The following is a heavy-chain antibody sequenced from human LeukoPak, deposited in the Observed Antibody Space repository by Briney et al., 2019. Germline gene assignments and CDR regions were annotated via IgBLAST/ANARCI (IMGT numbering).Heavy chain of an antibody. CDR2: ISSDGSST. CDR3: ARSMIFPPDSFDY. V-gene: IGHV3-74*01. J-gene: IGHJ4*02. CDR1: GFTFSSYW. Sequence: GGSLRLSCAASGFTFSSYWMYWVRQVPGKGLVWVSRISSDGSSTSYADSVKGRFTISRDNAKNTLYLQMNSLRAEDTAVYYCARSMIFPPDSFDYWGQGTLVTVSS. D-gene: IGHD3-22*01.